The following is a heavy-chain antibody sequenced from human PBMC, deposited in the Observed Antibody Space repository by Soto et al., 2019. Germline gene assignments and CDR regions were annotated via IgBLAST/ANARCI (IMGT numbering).Heavy chain of an antibody. CDR2: IKSKTDGGTT. CDR1: GFTFSNAW. V-gene: IGHV3-15*01. CDR3: TTGPAYCSGGSCYSGAGVLLGY. J-gene: IGHJ4*02. D-gene: IGHD2-15*01. Sequence: EVQLVESGGGLVKPGGSLRLSCAASGFTFSNAWMSWVRQAPGKGLEWVGRIKSKTDGGTTDYAAPVKGRFTISRDDSKNTLYLQMNSLKNEDTAVYYCTTGPAYCSGGSCYSGAGVLLGYWGQGTLVTVSS.